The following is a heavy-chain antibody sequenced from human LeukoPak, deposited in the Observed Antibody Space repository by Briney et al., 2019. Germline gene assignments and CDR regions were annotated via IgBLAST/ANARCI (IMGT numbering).Heavy chain of an antibody. V-gene: IGHV4-59*01. J-gene: IGHJ4*02. Sequence: SETLSLTCTVSGGSISNYYWSWIRQPPGKGLEWIGYIYHTGSTSYNPSLKSRVIMSVETSQNQFSLKVRSVTAADTAVYYCAREESGYAYSPFYYWGQGILVTVSS. CDR2: IYHTGST. D-gene: IGHD3-16*01. CDR3: AREESGYAYSPFYY. CDR1: GGSISNYY.